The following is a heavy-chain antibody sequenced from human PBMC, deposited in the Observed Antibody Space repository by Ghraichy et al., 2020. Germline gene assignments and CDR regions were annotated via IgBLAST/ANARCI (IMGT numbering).Heavy chain of an antibody. Sequence: GGSLRLSCTASGFTFGNYAMSWVRQAPGKGPEWVSSIHGGSAGKYYTDSVKGRFIVSRDDSKNTLYLQMSSLRVDDTAIYYCVKDSVSANGVFDPFDIWGRGTMVTVSS. J-gene: IGHJ3*02. CDR3: VKDSVSANGVFDPFDI. CDR2: IHGGSAGK. V-gene: IGHV3-23*01. D-gene: IGHD4/OR15-4a*01. CDR1: GFTFGNYA.